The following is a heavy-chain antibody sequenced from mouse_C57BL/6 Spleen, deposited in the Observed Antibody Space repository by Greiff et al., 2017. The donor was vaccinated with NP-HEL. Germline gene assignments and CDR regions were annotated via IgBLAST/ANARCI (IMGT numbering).Heavy chain of an antibody. CDR1: GYAFSSYW. D-gene: IGHD1-1*01. CDR2: IYPGDGDT. CDR3: ANYYGSSPYYAMDY. Sequence: LVESGASVKISCKASGYAFSSYWMNWVKQRPGKGLEWIGQIYPGDGDTNYNGKFKGKATLTADKSSSTAYMQLSSLTSEDSAVYFCANYYGSSPYYAMDYWGQGTSVTVSS. J-gene: IGHJ4*01. V-gene: IGHV1-80*01.